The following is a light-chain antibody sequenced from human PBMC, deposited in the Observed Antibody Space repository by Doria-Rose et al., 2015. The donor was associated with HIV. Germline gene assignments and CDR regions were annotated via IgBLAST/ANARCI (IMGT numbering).Light chain of an antibody. CDR2: AAS. CDR3: QQSYSTPLT. J-gene: IGKJ4*01. CDR1: QSTGSF. Sequence: DIRVTQSPSSLSASVGDRVTITCRASQSTGSFLNWYQQKPGKAPKLLIYAASSLRNGVPSRFSGSGSGTDFTLTISSLQPEDFATYFCQQSYSTPLTFGGGTKVEIK. V-gene: IGKV1-39*01.